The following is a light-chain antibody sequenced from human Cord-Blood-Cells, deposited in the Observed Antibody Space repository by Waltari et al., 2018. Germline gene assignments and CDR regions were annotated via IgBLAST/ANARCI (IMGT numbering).Light chain of an antibody. CDR1: KLGDKY. J-gene: IGLJ2*01. CDR2: QDS. Sequence: SYELTQPPSVSVSPGQTASITCSGDKLGDKYACWYQQKPGQSPVLVIYQDSKRPSGNPERFAGCNSGNTDCLTISGTQAMDEADYYCRAWDSITVVVGGGTKLTVL. V-gene: IGLV3-1*01. CDR3: RAWDSITVV.